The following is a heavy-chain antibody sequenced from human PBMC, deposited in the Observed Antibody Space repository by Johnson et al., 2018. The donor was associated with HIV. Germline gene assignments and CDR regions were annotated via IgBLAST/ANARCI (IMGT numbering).Heavy chain of an antibody. V-gene: IGHV3-30*04. J-gene: IGHJ3*02. D-gene: IGHD2-21*01. CDR2: ISSDGSNK. Sequence: QVQLVESGGGVVRPGGSLRLSCAASGFAFSSYAMHWVRQTPGKGLEWVAVISSDGSNKYFADSVKGRFIISRDNSKNTLYLQMNSLTTEDTAAYYCARGGGCGGDCYSGFDAFDIWGQGTMVTVS. CDR3: ARGGGCGGDCYSGFDAFDI. CDR1: GFAFSSYA.